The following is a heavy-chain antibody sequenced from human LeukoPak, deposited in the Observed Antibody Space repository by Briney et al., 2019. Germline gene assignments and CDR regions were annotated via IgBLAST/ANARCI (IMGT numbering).Heavy chain of an antibody. Sequence: GGSLRLSCAASGFTFDDYAMHWVRQAPGKGLEWVSGISWNSGSIGYADSVKGRFTISRDNAKNSLYPQMNSLRAEDMALYYCTTATVTTYWAFDYWGQGTLVTVSS. CDR1: GFTFDDYA. CDR3: TTATVTTYWAFDY. J-gene: IGHJ4*02. V-gene: IGHV3-9*03. D-gene: IGHD4-17*01. CDR2: ISWNSGSI.